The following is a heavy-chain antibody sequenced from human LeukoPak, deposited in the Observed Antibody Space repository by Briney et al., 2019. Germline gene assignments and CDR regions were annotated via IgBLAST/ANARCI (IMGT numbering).Heavy chain of an antibody. CDR3: ARGPRFGELLWHWFDP. J-gene: IGHJ5*02. V-gene: IGHV4-39*07. CDR2: IYYSGIT. D-gene: IGHD3-10*01. Sequence: SETLSLTCSVSGASITSASHFWGWIRQPPGKGLEWIGTIYYSGITYYNPSLKSRVTISIDTSKNQFSLKLRSVTAADTAVYYCARGPRFGELLWHWFDPWGQGTLVTVSS. CDR1: GASITSASHF.